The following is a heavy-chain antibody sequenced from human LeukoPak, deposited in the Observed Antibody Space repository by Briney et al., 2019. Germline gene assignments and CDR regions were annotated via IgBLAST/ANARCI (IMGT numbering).Heavy chain of an antibody. CDR1: GYRFTSYW. CDR2: IYPGDSDT. V-gene: IGHV5-51*01. CDR3: ARQLQLERLPDY. J-gene: IGHJ4*02. Sequence: GESLQISCKGSGYRFTSYWIGWVRPMPGKGLEWMGIIYPGDSDTRYSPSFQGQVTISADKSISTAYLQWSSLKASDTAMYYCARQLQLERLPDYWGQGTLVTVSS. D-gene: IGHD1-1*01.